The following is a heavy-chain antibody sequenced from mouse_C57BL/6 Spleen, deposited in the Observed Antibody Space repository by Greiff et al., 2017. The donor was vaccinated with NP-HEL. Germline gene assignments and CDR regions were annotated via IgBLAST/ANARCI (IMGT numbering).Heavy chain of an antibody. V-gene: IGHV1-18*01. D-gene: IGHD1-1*01. J-gene: IGHJ3*01. Sequence: EVQLQQSGPELVKPGASVKIPCKASGYTFTDYNMDWVKQSHGKSLEWIGDINPNNGGTIYNQKFKGKATLTVDKSSSTAYMELRSRTSEDTAVYYFARGTVVAPGFAYWGQGTLVTVSA. CDR3: ARGTVVAPGFAY. CDR2: INPNNGGT. CDR1: GYTFTDYN.